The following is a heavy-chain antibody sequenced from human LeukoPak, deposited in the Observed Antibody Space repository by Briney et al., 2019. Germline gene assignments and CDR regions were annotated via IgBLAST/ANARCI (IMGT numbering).Heavy chain of an antibody. D-gene: IGHD2-15*01. Sequence: ASGKVSCKASGYTFTSYDVNWVRQATGQGLEWMGWVNPNSGHTGYAQKFQGRVTMTTNTSISTAYMELSSLRSEDTAVYYCARGAPGSYCSGGSCPYFDYWGQGTLVSVSS. CDR1: GYTFTSYD. CDR2: VNPNSGHT. V-gene: IGHV1-8*01. J-gene: IGHJ4*02. CDR3: ARGAPGSYCSGGSCPYFDY.